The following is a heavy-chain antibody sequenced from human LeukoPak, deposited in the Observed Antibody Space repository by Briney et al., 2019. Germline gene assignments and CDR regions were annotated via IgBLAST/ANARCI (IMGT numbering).Heavy chain of an antibody. CDR2: IRGSGSSL. Sequence: PGGSQRLSCAASGFTFSAYEMNWVRQAPGKGLEPVSYIRGSGSSLSYADSVRGRFTISRDNAKNSLFLQMNSLRVEDTAIYYCVRDGRGYCGSTSCRPFDSWGRGTLVTVSS. CDR3: VRDGRGYCGSTSCRPFDS. CDR1: GFTFSAYE. J-gene: IGHJ4*02. V-gene: IGHV3-48*03. D-gene: IGHD2-2*01.